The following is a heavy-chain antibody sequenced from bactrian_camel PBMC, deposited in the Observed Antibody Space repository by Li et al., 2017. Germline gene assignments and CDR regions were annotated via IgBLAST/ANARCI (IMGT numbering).Heavy chain of an antibody. V-gene: IGHV3S67*01. CDR3: AARGLGADCSGPRRSSAEYVY. CDR1: GYPFSRAC. CDR2: ISSDGAI. J-gene: IGHJ4*01. Sequence: VQLVESGGASVQAGGSLKVSCVVSGYPFSRACMGWFRQAPGAEREGVAVISSDGAISVADPVKGRFTISKDSAKSVLYLQMDSLKSEDTAMYFCAARGLGADCSGPRRSSAEYVYWGQGTQVTVS. D-gene: IGHD3*01.